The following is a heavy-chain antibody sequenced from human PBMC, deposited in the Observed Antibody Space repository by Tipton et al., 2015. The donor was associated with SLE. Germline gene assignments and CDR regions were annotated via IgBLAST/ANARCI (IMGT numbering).Heavy chain of an antibody. V-gene: IGHV4-34*01. CDR1: GGSFSGYY. CDR2: INHSGST. J-gene: IGHJ5*02. Sequence: TLSLTCAVYGGSFSGYYWSWIRQPPGKGLDWIGEINHSGSTNYNPSLKSRVTISVDTSKNQFSLEVSSVTAADTAVYYCARQSYPGLVVYAHNWFDPWGQGTLVTVSS. D-gene: IGHD2-8*02. CDR3: ARQSYPGLVVYAHNWFDP.